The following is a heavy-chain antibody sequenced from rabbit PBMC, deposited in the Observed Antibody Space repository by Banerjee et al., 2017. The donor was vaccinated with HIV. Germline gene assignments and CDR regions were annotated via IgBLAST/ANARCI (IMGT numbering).Heavy chain of an antibody. V-gene: IGHV1S40*01. CDR2: IYTGSDST. Sequence: QSLEESGGGLVQPGGSLKLSCKASGFIFSDNYAMCWVRQAPGKELEWIGCIYTGSDSTYYASWAKGRFTISKTSSTTVTLQMTSLTAADTATYFCARTYGIYAGDGYSLWGPGTLVTVS. CDR1: GFIFSDNYA. CDR3: ARTYGIYAGDGYSL. D-gene: IGHD8-1*01. J-gene: IGHJ4*01.